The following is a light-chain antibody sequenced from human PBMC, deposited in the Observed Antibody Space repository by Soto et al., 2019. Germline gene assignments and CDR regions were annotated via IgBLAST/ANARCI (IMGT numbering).Light chain of an antibody. CDR2: GIY. CDR3: QQYNYWPPIT. CDR1: QVLGTN. J-gene: IGKJ5*01. V-gene: IGKV3-15*01. Sequence: EIVMSQSPGTRSVSRGEIATLSCRASQVLGTNLAWYQQKPGQSPTLLIYGIYIRATGVPVRFTGSGSGTEFTLTITSLQSEDFATYYCQQYNYWPPITFGQGTRLEIK.